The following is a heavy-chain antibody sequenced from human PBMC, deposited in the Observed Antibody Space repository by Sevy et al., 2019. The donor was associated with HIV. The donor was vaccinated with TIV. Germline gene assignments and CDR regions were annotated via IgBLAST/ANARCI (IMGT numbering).Heavy chain of an antibody. V-gene: IGHV3-21*01. D-gene: IGHD3-3*01. J-gene: IGHJ6*02. CDR2: IFSSSSWI. Sequence: GGSLRLSYAASGFTFSNAWMSWVRQAPGKGLEWVSFIFSSSSWIYYADSVKGRFTISRDNTKNSLYLQMNSLRAEDTAVYYCTRDKTILEGRYGMDVWGQGTTVTVSS. CDR3: TRDKTILEGRYGMDV. CDR1: GFTFSNAW.